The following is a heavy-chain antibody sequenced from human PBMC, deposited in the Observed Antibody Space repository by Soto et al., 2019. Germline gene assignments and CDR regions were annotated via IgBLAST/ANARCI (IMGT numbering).Heavy chain of an antibody. D-gene: IGHD6-6*01. J-gene: IGHJ6*02. CDR2: IIPIFGTA. Sequence: QVQLVQSGAEVKKPGSSVKVSCKASGGTFSSYAISWVRQAPGQGLEWMGVIIPIFGTANYAQKFQGRVTITADKSTSTAYMELSSLRSEDTAVSYCASPWGEYSISLLTSYYGMDVWGQGTTVTVSS. V-gene: IGHV1-69*06. CDR1: GGTFSSYA. CDR3: ASPWGEYSISLLTSYYGMDV.